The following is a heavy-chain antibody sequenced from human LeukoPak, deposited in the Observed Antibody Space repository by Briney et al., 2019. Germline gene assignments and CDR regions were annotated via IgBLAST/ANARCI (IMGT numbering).Heavy chain of an antibody. D-gene: IGHD5-18*01. CDR3: ARSRNTPRFHYYYYMDV. V-gene: IGHV4-34*01. Sequence: PSETLSLTCAVYGGSFSGYYWSWIRQPPGKGLEWIGEINHSGSTNYNPSLKSRVTISVDTSKNQFSLKLSSLTAADTAVYYCARSRNTPRFHYYYYMDVWGKGTTVTVSS. J-gene: IGHJ6*03. CDR1: GGSFSGYY. CDR2: INHSGST.